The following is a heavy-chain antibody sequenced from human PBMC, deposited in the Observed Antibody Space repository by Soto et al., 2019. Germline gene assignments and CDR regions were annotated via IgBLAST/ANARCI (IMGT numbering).Heavy chain of an antibody. CDR2: IYYSGSA. V-gene: IGHV4-59*01. J-gene: IGHJ6*02. CDR1: GDSISSYY. Sequence: SETLSLTCTVSGDSISSYYWSWIRQPPGEGLEWIGYIYYSGSAYYNPSLKSRVTISVDTSKNQFSLKLSSVTAADTAVYYCARARGGYYYYAMDVWGQGTTVTVSS. CDR3: ARARGGYYYYAMDV. D-gene: IGHD3-3*01.